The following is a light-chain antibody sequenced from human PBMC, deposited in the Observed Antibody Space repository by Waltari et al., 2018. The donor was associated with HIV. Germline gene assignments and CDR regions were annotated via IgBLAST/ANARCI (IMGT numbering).Light chain of an antibody. CDR1: SSNIGNNA. CDR3: AAWDDSLNGYV. J-gene: IGLJ1*01. V-gene: IGLV1-36*01. CDR2: FDD. Sequence: QSVLTQPPSVSEAPRQRVTISCSGSSSNIGNNAVNWYQQVPGKAPKLLIYFDDLLSSGGADRFSGSKSGTSAFLAIRGLQSEDEADYYCAAWDDSLNGYVFGSGTKVTVL.